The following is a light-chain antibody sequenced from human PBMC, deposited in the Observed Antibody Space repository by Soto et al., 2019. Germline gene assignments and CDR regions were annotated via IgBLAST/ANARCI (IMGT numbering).Light chain of an antibody. CDR1: QGINSF. J-gene: IGKJ1*01. CDR2: AAS. Sequence: DIQMTQSPSSLSASIGDRVTITCRASQGINSFLAWYQQKPGKVPKLLIYAASTLQSGVPSRFRGSGSGTDFTLTISSLQPEDAATYYCQKYNSAPRTFGQGPRWKSN. V-gene: IGKV1-27*01. CDR3: QKYNSAPRT.